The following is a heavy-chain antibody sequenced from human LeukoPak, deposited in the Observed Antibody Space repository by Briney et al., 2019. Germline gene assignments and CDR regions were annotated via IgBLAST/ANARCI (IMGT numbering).Heavy chain of an antibody. V-gene: IGHV3-23*01. CDR3: AKDQYGGNPQYYFDY. Sequence: GGSLRLSGAASGFTFSSYAMSWVRQAPGKGLDWVSAISGSGGNTYYADSVKGRFTISRDNSKNTLYLQMNSLRAEDTAVYYCAKDQYGGNPQYYFDYWGQGTLVTVSS. CDR1: GFTFSSYA. D-gene: IGHD4-23*01. CDR2: ISGSGGNT. J-gene: IGHJ4*02.